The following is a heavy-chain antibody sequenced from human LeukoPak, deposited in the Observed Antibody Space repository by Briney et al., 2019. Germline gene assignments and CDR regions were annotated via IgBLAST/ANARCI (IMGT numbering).Heavy chain of an antibody. Sequence: SETLSLTCAVYGGSFSGYYWSWIRQPPGKGLEWIGEINHSGSTNYNPSLKSRVTISVDTSKDQFSLKLSSVTAADTAVYYCARGVSFQGYYYYYGMDVWGQGTTVTVSS. D-gene: IGHD3-16*01. J-gene: IGHJ6*02. CDR3: ARGVSFQGYYYYYGMDV. CDR2: INHSGST. V-gene: IGHV4-34*01. CDR1: GGSFSGYY.